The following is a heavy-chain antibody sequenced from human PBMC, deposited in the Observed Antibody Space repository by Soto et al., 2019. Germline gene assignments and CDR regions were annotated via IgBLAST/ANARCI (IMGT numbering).Heavy chain of an antibody. Sequence: QVQLQESGPGLVKPSETLSLTCTVSGGSLSPYYWSWVRQPPGKGLEWIGFIWFTGTTTYNPSLRSRVTISVDTSKNKLSLALNSVTAADTAVYYCARESSGDHNHNWFDPWGQGTLVTVSA. V-gene: IGHV4-59*01. J-gene: IGHJ5*02. CDR3: ARESSGDHNHNWFDP. D-gene: IGHD1-20*01. CDR2: IWFTGTT. CDR1: GGSLSPYY.